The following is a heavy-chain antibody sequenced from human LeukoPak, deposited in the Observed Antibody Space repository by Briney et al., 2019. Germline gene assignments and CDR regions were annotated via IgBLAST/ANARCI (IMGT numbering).Heavy chain of an antibody. V-gene: IGHV1-2*02. CDR1: GYTFTGYY. J-gene: IGHJ4*02. Sequence: ASVKVSCKASGYTFTGYYMHWVRQAPGQGLEWMGWINPNSGGTNYAQKFQGRVTMTRNTSISTAYMELSSLRSEDTAVYYCARGPAKRVPQPIPRLVFDYWGQGTLVTVSS. D-gene: IGHD2-21*01. CDR3: ARGPAKRVPQPIPRLVFDY. CDR2: INPNSGGT.